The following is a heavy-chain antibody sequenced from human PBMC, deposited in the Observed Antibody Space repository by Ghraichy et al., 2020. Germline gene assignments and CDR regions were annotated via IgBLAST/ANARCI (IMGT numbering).Heavy chain of an antibody. Sequence: ETLSLTCAVYGGSFSGYYWSWIRQPPGKGLEWIGEINHSGSTNYNPSLKSRVTISVDTSKNQFSLKLSSVTAADTAVYYCARDDSSGYYLWGQGTLVTVSS. CDR1: GGSFSGYY. V-gene: IGHV4-34*01. D-gene: IGHD3-22*01. J-gene: IGHJ5*02. CDR3: ARDDSSGYYL. CDR2: INHSGST.